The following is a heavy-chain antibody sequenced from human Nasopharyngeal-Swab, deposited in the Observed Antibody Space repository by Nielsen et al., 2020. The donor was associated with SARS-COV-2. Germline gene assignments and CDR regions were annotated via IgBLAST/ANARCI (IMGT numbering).Heavy chain of an antibody. CDR2: ISGADDST. CDR1: GFIFKNYA. D-gene: IGHD5-12*01. CDR3: AKDRDSGDDSGEYYHYYGMDV. J-gene: IGHJ6*02. Sequence: GESLKISCSASGFIFKNYAMNWVRRAPGRGLEWVSAISGADDSTKYADSVKGRFTISRDNSKNTLDLQMNSLRAEDTAMYYCAKDRDSGDDSGEYYHYYGMDVWGQGAPVTVSS. V-gene: IGHV3-23*01.